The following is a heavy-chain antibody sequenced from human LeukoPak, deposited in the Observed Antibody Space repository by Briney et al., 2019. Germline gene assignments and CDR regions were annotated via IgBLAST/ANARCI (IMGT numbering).Heavy chain of an antibody. CDR3: AKGTVFGVVRSGGLDY. D-gene: IGHD3-3*01. J-gene: IGHJ4*02. CDR2: LSGSGGST. Sequence: PGGSLRLSCAASEFAFSSYAISCVRQAPGNGLEWVLGLSGSGGSTYYADSVKGRFTISRDNSKNTLYLQMNSLRAEDTAVYYCAKGTVFGVVRSGGLDYWGQGTLVTVSS. V-gene: IGHV3-23*01. CDR1: EFAFSSYA.